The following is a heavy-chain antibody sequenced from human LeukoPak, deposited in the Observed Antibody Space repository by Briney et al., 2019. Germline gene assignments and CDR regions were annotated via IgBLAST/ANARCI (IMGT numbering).Heavy chain of an antibody. V-gene: IGHV3-7*01. CDR2: IKQDGSEK. CDR1: GFTFSSYW. J-gene: IGHJ4*02. D-gene: IGHD1-26*01. Sequence: GGSLRLSCAASGFTFSSYWMSWIRQAPGKGLEWVANIKQDGSEKYYVDSVKGRFTISRDNAKNSLYLQMNSLRAEDTAVYYCARRRYSGSSQHFDYWGQGTLVTVSS. CDR3: ARRRYSGSSQHFDY.